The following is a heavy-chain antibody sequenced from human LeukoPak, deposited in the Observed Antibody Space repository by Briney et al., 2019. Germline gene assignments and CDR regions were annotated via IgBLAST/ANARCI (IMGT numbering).Heavy chain of an antibody. D-gene: IGHD3-3*01. V-gene: IGHV3-23*01. Sequence: GGSRRLSCAASGFTFSSYAMNWVRQAPGKGLEWVSSISGGSNNINYAGSVKGRFTTSRDNSLNTLYLQMNSLRADDTAVYYCAKDQGTAIFGMIIPDWYFDLWGRGTLVTVSS. J-gene: IGHJ2*01. CDR1: GFTFSSYA. CDR2: ISGGSNNI. CDR3: AKDQGTAIFGMIIPDWYFDL.